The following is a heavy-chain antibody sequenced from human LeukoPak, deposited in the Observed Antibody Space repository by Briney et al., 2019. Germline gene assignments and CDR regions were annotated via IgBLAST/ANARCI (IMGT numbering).Heavy chain of an antibody. CDR3: ARHGGGSYFWYYFDY. D-gene: IGHD1-26*01. V-gene: IGHV4-31*03. CDR1: GGSISSGGYY. J-gene: IGHJ4*02. CDR2: IYYSGST. Sequence: SETLSLTCTVSGGSISSGGYYWSWIRQHPGKGLEWIGYIYYSGSTYYNPSLKSRVTISVDTSKNQFSLKLSSVTAADTAVYYCARHGGGSYFWYYFDYWGQGTLVTVSS.